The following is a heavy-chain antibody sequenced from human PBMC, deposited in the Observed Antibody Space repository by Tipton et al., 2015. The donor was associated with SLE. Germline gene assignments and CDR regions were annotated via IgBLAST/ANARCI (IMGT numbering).Heavy chain of an antibody. Sequence: GSLRLSCAASGFTFSSYAMSWVRQAPGKGLEWVSSIYSGGSTHYADSVKGRFTISRDNSKNTLFLQMNSLRAEDTAVYYCAKGVAVAGFFDYWGQGTQVTVSS. D-gene: IGHD6-19*01. CDR1: GFTFSSYA. V-gene: IGHV3-23*03. CDR2: IYSGGST. CDR3: AKGVAVAGFFDY. J-gene: IGHJ4*02.